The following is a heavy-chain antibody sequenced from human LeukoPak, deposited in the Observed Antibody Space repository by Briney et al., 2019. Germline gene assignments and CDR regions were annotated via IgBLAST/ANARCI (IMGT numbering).Heavy chain of an antibody. V-gene: IGHV4-34*01. CDR3: ARAHDSPFDY. Sequence: SETLSLTCAVYGGSFSGYYWGWIRQPPGKGLEWIGEINHSGSTNYNPSLKSRVTIPVDTSKNQFSLKLGSVTAADTAVYYCARAHDSPFDYWGQGTLVTVSS. CDR2: INHSGST. CDR1: GGSFSGYY. D-gene: IGHD2-15*01. J-gene: IGHJ4*02.